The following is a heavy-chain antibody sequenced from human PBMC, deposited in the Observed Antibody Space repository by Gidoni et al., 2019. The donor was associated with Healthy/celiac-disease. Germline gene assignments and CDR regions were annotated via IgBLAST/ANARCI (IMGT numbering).Heavy chain of an antibody. CDR2: ISSSSSYI. D-gene: IGHD1-26*01. V-gene: IGHV3-21*01. J-gene: IGHJ6*03. CDR1: GFTFSSYS. Sequence: EVQLVASGGGMVKPWGSLRLSCAASGFTFSSYSMNWVRQAPGKGLEWVASISSSSSYIYYADSVKGRFTISRDNAKNSLYLQMNSLRAEDTAVYYCARDIVVFNYYYMDVWGKGTTVTVSS. CDR3: ARDIVVFNYYYMDV.